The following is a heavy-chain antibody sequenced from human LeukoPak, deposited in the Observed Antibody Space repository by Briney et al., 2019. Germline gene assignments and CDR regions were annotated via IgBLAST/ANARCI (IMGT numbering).Heavy chain of an antibody. D-gene: IGHD3-10*01. Sequence: PSETLSLTCTVSGYSISSGYYWGWIRQPPGQGLEWIGSIYHSGSTYYNPSLKSRLTISADTSKNQFSLRLSSVTAADTAVYYCARHYGDPMVFQESEYYYGSGSYYWFDPWGQGTLVTVSS. CDR1: GYSISSGYY. CDR2: IYHSGST. J-gene: IGHJ5*02. CDR3: ARHYGDPMVFQESEYYYGSGSYYWFDP. V-gene: IGHV4-38-2*02.